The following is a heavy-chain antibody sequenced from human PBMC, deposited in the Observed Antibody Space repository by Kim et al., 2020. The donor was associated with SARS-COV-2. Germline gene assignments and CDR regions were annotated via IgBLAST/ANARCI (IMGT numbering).Heavy chain of an antibody. Sequence: SETLSLTCTVSGGSISSGSYYWSWIRQPAGKGLEWIGRIYTSGSTNYNPSLKSRVTISVDTSKNQFSLKLSSVTAADTAVYYCARDLVPTAPYYGMDVWGQGTTVTVSS. CDR2: IYTSGST. CDR3: ARDLVPTAPYYGMDV. V-gene: IGHV4-61*02. D-gene: IGHD3-16*01. CDR1: GGSISSGSYY. J-gene: IGHJ6*02.